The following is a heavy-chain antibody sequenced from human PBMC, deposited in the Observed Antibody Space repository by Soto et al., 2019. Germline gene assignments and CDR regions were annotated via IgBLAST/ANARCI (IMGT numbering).Heavy chain of an antibody. CDR2: IGSKGETYAT. Sequence: GGSLRLSCAASGFTFGASNLQWVRQASGKGLEWLGRIGSKGETYATTYAASVKGRFTISRDDSKKTAYLQMNNLESEDTAVYYCASYAGDGLDVWGQGTMVTVSS. V-gene: IGHV3-73*01. J-gene: IGHJ6*02. D-gene: IGHD3-10*01. CDR3: ASYAGDGLDV. CDR1: GFTFGASN.